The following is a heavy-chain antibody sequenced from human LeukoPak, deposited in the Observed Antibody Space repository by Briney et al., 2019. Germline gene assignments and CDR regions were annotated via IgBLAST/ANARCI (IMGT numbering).Heavy chain of an antibody. V-gene: IGHV4-59*01. CDR3: ARAGWYGGYHRDAFDI. D-gene: IGHD4-17*01. CDR2: IYYSGST. J-gene: IGHJ3*02. CDR1: GGSISSYY. Sequence: PSGALSLTCTVSGGSISSYYWSWIRQPPGKGLEWIGYIYYSGSTNYIPSLKSRVTISVDTSKNQFSLKLSSVTAADTAVYYCARAGWYGGYHRDAFDIWGQGTMVT.